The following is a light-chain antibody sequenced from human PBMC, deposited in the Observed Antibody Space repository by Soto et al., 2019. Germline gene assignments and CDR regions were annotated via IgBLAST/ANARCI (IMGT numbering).Light chain of an antibody. CDR3: ETWDSDTRV. CDR2: LEGSGSY. V-gene: IGLV4-60*02. J-gene: IGLJ2*01. Sequence: QPVLTQSSSASASLGSSVKLTCTLSSGHSGYIIAWHQQQPGKAPRYLMKLEGSGSYNKGSGVPDRFSGSSFGADRYLTISNPQFEDEADYYCETWDSDTRVFGGGTKVTVL. CDR1: SGHSGYI.